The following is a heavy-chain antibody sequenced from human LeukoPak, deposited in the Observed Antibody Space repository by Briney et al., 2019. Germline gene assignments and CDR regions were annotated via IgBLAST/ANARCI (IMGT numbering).Heavy chain of an antibody. CDR1: GYTFTSYY. CDR3: AREVEMATISSRYFDY. D-gene: IGHD5-24*01. V-gene: IGHV1-46*01. Sequence: ASVKVSCRASGYTFTSYYMHWVRQAPGQGLEWMGIINPSGGSTSYAQKFQGRVTMTRDMSTSTVYMELSSLRSEDTAVYYCAREVEMATISSRYFDYWGQGTLVTVSS. J-gene: IGHJ4*02. CDR2: INPSGGST.